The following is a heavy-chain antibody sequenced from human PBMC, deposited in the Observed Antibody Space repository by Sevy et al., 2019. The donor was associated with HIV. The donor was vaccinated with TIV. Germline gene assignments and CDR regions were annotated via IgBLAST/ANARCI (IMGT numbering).Heavy chain of an antibody. CDR1: GYTFDGSY. CDR3: ARDLDSSGYIPSDY. J-gene: IGHJ4*02. Sequence: ASVKVSCKASGYTFDGSYIHWVRQAPGQGLEWMGRINPNSGGTNYAQKFQGRVTMTRDTSISTAYMELSRLRSDDTAVYYCARDLDSSGYIPSDYWGQGTLVTVSS. V-gene: IGHV1-2*06. D-gene: IGHD3-22*01. CDR2: INPNSGGT.